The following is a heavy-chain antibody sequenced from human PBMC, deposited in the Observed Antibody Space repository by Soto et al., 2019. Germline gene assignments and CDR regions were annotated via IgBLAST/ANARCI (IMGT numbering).Heavy chain of an antibody. V-gene: IGHV4-59*01. CDR2: VYHTGAT. CDR1: GASISNSY. CDR3: ARGGNRYSNVASGVGGFDY. D-gene: IGHD5-12*01. Sequence: PSETLSLTCTVSGASISNSYWSWIRQSPERGLEWIAYVYHTGATNYNPSLKSRVTISLDTSKGQFSLNLTSLTTADTAVYFCARGGNRYSNVASGVGGFDYWGQGSLVTVSS. J-gene: IGHJ4*02.